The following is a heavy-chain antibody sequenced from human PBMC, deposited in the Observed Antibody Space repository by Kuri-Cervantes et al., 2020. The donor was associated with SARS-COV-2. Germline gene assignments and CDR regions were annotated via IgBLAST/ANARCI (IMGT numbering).Heavy chain of an antibody. CDR3: ARDRDGYSSSWYGGYYYGMDV. Sequence: LSLTCAASGFTFSSYSMNWVRQAPGKGLEWVSSISSSSYIYYADSVKGRFTISRDNAKNSLYLQMNSLRAEDTAVYYCARDRDGYSSSWYGGYYYGMDVWGQGTTVTVSS. V-gene: IGHV3-21*01. D-gene: IGHD6-13*01. CDR2: ISSSSYI. J-gene: IGHJ6*02. CDR1: GFTFSSYS.